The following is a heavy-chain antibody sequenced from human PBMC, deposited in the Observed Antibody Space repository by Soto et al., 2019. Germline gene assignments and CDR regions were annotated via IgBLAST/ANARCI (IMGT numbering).Heavy chain of an antibody. CDR3: AHTYETSWRNFGY. D-gene: IGHD3-22*01. V-gene: IGHV2-5*02. CDR1: WLSLRSSGVG. Sequence: FGAELGSATRPVAQACSFWWLSLRSSGVGVGWIRQPPGKALEWLALIYWDNDKRYSPSLRSRLTITKDTSKNQVVLTVANVDPVDTATYYCAHTYETSWRNFGYWAQGILVTVSS. J-gene: IGHJ4*02. CDR2: IYWDNDK.